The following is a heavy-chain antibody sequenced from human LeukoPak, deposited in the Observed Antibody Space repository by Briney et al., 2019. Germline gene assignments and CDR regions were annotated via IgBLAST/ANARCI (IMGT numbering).Heavy chain of an antibody. J-gene: IGHJ4*02. Sequence: GGSLRLSCAASGFTFSSYAMNWVRQAPGKGLEWAGRIKPKTDGETTEYAAPVKGRFSISRDDSKNMVYLQMNSLKTEDTAVYYCITPLPYSAQGGQGTLVTVSS. CDR1: GFTFSSYA. V-gene: IGHV3-15*07. CDR2: IKPKTDGETT. D-gene: IGHD2-21*01. CDR3: ITPLPYSAQ.